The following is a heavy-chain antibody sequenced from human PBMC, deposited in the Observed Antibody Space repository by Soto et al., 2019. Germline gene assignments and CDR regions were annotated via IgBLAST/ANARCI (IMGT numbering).Heavy chain of an antibody. J-gene: IGHJ6*02. CDR2: IYYSGST. CDR1: GGSVSSGSYY. CDR3: ARGFVGATREYYYYYGMDV. V-gene: IGHV4-61*01. Sequence: PSETLSLTCTVSGGSVSSGSYYWSWIRQPPGKGLEWIGYIYYSGSTNYNPSLKSRVTISVDTSKNQFSLKLSSVTAADTAVYYCARGFVGATREYYYYYGMDVWGQGTTVTVSS. D-gene: IGHD1-26*01.